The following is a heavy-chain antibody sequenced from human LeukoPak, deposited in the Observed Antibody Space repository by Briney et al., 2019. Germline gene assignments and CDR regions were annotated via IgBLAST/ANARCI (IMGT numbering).Heavy chain of an antibody. CDR3: ARARGSLSHSGGDCSTPFDF. Sequence: GSVTVSCTASGYTFSNYAISWVRQAPGQGLEWMGWINPNSGNSAYAQTFQGGSTFTRNTSIRTAYMELTSLTSVDTDVYYCARARGSLSHSGGDCSTPFDFWGQGTLVTVSS. CDR1: GYTFSNYA. V-gene: IGHV1-8*03. J-gene: IGHJ4*02. D-gene: IGHD2-21*02. CDR2: INPNSGNS.